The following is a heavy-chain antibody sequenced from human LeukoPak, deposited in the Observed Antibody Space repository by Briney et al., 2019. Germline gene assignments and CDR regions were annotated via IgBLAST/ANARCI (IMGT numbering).Heavy chain of an antibody. Sequence: GGSLRLSCAASGFTFSSYAMHWVRQAPGKGLEWVAVISYDGSNKYYADSVKGRFTISRDNSKNTLYLQMNSLRAEATAEYSCKRDDCSSTIYYVGYYYGMDVWGQGTTVTVSS. J-gene: IGHJ6*02. D-gene: IGHD2-2*01. CDR2: ISYDGSNK. V-gene: IGHV3-30-3*01. CDR1: GFTFSSYA. CDR3: KRDDCSSTIYYVGYYYGMDV.